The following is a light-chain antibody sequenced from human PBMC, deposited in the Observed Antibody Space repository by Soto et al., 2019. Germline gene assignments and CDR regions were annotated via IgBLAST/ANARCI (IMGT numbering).Light chain of an antibody. J-gene: IGLJ2*01. Sequence: QLVLTQSPSASASLGASVKFTCTLSSGHSSYAIAWHQQQPEKGPRYLMKLNSDGSHSKGDGIPDRFSGSSSGAERYLTISSLQSEDEADYYCQTWGTGIVFGGGTKLTVL. V-gene: IGLV4-69*01. CDR2: LNSDGSH. CDR3: QTWGTGIV. CDR1: SGHSSYA.